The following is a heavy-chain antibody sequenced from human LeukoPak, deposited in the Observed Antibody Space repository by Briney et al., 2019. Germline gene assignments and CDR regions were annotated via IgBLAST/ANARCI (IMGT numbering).Heavy chain of an antibody. J-gene: IGHJ4*02. CDR2: ISYDGNNK. D-gene: IGHD6-19*01. CDR1: GFIFSTYG. V-gene: IGHV3-30*18. Sequence: PGGSLRLSCAASGFIFSTYGMHWVRQAPGKGLEWVAAISYDGNNKYYADSVKGRLTISRDNSKDTLYVQMNSLRAEDTAVYYCAKDGVEQWLAYYFDYWGQGTLVTVSS. CDR3: AKDGVEQWLAYYFDY.